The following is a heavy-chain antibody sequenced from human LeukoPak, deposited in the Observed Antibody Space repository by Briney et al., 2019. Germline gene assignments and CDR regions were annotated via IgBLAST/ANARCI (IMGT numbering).Heavy chain of an antibody. CDR2: IYYSWST. D-gene: IGHD3-22*01. V-gene: IGHV4-59*01. J-gene: IGHJ6*03. Sequence: SETLSLTCTLSGRSISSYYWIWLRQPPGKGLEWIAYIYYSWSTNYNPSLKRRVTISVDTSKNQFSLKLSSVTAADTAVYYCTRGSIASYYMDVWGKGTTVTISS. CDR3: TRGSIASYYMDV. CDR1: GRSISSYY.